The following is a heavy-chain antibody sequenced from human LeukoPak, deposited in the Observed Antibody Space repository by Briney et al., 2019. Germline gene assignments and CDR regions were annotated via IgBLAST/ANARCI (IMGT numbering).Heavy chain of an antibody. Sequence: PGGSLRLSCAASGFTFSGYWMDWVRQTPGKGLEWVANIKPDGSEIYYVDSVTGRFTTSRDNAKNTLYLQMNSLRAEDTALYYCTRVQAGRSGLMDVWGRGTTVTVSS. CDR1: GFTFSGYW. J-gene: IGHJ6*02. CDR2: IKPDGSEI. V-gene: IGHV3-7*02. CDR3: TRVQAGRSGLMDV. D-gene: IGHD2-8*02.